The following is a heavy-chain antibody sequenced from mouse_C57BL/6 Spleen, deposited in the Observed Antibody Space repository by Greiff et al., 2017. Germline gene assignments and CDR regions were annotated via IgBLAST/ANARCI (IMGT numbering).Heavy chain of an antibody. CDR2: IDPSDSYT. D-gene: IGHD1-1*01. CDR3: ARGYYGSSPYAMDY. V-gene: IGHV1-69*01. J-gene: IGHJ4*01. CDR1: GYTFTSYW. Sequence: QVHVKQPGAELVMPGASVKLSCKASGYTFTSYWMHWVKQRPGQGLEWIGEIDPSDSYTNYNQKFKGKSTLTVDKSSSTAYMQLSSLTSEDSAVYYCARGYYGSSPYAMDYWGQGTSVTVSS.